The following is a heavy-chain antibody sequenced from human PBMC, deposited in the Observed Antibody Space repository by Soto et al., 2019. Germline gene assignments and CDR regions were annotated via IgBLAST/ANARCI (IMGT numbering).Heavy chain of an antibody. J-gene: IGHJ4*02. D-gene: IGHD2-21*02. CDR2: INYLGTT. Sequence: SETLSLTCTVSGGSIGSSDYYWGWIRQPPEKGLEWIGNINYLGTTYYNPSLRSRVTISADMSKNQFSLKLNSVTAADTSVYYCAVMLVPASLLSDLGSWGQGTRVTVSS. V-gene: IGHV4-39*01. CDR3: AVMLVPASLLSDLGS. CDR1: GGSIGSSDYY.